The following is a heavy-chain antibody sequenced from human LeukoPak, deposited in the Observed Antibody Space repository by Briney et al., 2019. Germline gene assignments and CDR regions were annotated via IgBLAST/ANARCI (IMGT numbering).Heavy chain of an antibody. V-gene: IGHV1-46*01. CDR3: AKDGGKRFGDLLYQRGPFDY. D-gene: IGHD3-10*01. J-gene: IGHJ4*02. CDR2: INPSGSKT. Sequence: ASVKVSCKASGYTFTTYYMHWVRQAPGQGLEWMGIINPSGSKTYYAQKFQGRVTMTRDMSTSTVYMELSSLRPEDTTVYYCAKDGGKRFGDLLYQRGPFDYWGQGTLVTVSS. CDR1: GYTFTTYY.